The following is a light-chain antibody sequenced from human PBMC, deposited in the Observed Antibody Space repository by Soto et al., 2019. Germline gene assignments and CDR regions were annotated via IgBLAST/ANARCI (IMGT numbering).Light chain of an antibody. CDR3: QQYGAALPWS. CDR1: QSISSRY. V-gene: IGKV3-20*01. J-gene: IGKJ1*01. CDR2: ATS. Sequence: EIVLTQSPGTLSLSPGERATLSCRASQSISSRYLAWYQQRPGQAPRLLIYATSTRATGIPDRFSGSGSGTDFTLTIIRLEPEDFAVYYCQQYGAALPWSFGQGTKVEIK.